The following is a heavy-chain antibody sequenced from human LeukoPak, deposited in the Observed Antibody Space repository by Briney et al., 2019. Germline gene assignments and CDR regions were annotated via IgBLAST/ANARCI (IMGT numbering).Heavy chain of an antibody. D-gene: IGHD2-21*01. CDR2: IYYSGSA. CDR3: ARWGFLAVGLPGS. CDR1: GGSISSGGYS. J-gene: IGHJ5*02. V-gene: IGHV4-30-4*07. Sequence: SETLSLTCAVSGGSISSGGYSWSWIRQPPGKGLEWIGYIYYSGSAYYNPSLKSRVTMSVDTSKNQFSLKLRSVTAADTAVYYCARWGFLAVGLPGSWGQGTLVTVSS.